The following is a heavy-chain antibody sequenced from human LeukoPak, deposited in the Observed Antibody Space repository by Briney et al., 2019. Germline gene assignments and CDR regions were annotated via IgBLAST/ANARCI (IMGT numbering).Heavy chain of an antibody. V-gene: IGHV1-69*13. D-gene: IGHD3-22*01. CDR3: AREQNYYDSSGYYDY. Sequence: SVKVSCKASGGTFSSYAINWVRQAPGQGLEWMGGIIPIFGTANYAQKFQGRVTITADESTSTAYMELSSLRSEDTAVYYCAREQNYYDSSGYYDYWGQGTLVTVSS. CDR2: IIPIFGTA. J-gene: IGHJ4*02. CDR1: GGTFSSYA.